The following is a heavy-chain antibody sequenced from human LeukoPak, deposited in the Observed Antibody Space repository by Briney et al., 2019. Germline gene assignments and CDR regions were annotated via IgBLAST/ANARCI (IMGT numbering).Heavy chain of an antibody. Sequence: GESLRLSCAGSGFTFTRFWMHWVRQAPGKGPVWVARINVEGTTTTYADSMEGRFTISRDENTLYLQMNHLRVDDTAVYYCTRGGEEPFDYWGQGTLVTV. J-gene: IGHJ4*02. CDR1: GFTFTRFW. CDR3: TRGGEEPFDY. D-gene: IGHD3-10*01. CDR2: INVEGTTT. V-gene: IGHV3-74*01.